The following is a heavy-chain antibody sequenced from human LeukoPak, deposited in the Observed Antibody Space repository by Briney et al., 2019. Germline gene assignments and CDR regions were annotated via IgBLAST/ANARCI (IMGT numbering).Heavy chain of an antibody. J-gene: IGHJ4*02. CDR2: ISSSSSYI. CDR1: GFTFSSYS. CDR3: ARVGFGMAGTDLDY. D-gene: IGHD6-19*01. Sequence: GGSLRLSCAASGFTFSSYSMNWVRQAPGKGLEWVSSISSSSSYIYYADSVKGRFTISRDNAKNSLYLQMNSLRAEDTAVYYCARVGFGMAGTDLDYWGQGTLVTVSS. V-gene: IGHV3-21*01.